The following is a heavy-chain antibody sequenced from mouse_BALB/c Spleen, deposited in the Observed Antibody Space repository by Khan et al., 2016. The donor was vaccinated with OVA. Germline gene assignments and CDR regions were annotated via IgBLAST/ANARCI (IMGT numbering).Heavy chain of an antibody. CDR2: INPSNGGT. D-gene: IGHD2-3*01. Sequence: QVRLQQSGAELVKPGASVRLSCKASGYTFTNYYLYWVKQRPGHGLEWIGDINPSNGGTNFNEKFKNKVTLTVDKSSSTAYMQLSSLTSEDSAVYYCSRSGYDTFAYWGQGTLVTVSA. J-gene: IGHJ3*01. CDR1: GYTFTNYY. V-gene: IGHV1S81*02. CDR3: SRSGYDTFAY.